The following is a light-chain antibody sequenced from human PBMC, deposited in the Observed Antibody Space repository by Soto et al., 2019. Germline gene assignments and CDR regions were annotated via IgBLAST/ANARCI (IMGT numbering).Light chain of an antibody. CDR3: SSYTSSSFGV. V-gene: IGLV2-14*01. CDR2: DVS. J-gene: IGLJ2*01. Sequence: QSALTQPASVSGSPGQSITISCTGTSSDVGGYNYVSWYQQHPGKAPKLMIYDVSNRPSGVSNRFSGSKSGNTASLTISGLQAEDEADYYCSSYTSSSFGVFGGGTSSPS. CDR1: SSDVGGYNY.